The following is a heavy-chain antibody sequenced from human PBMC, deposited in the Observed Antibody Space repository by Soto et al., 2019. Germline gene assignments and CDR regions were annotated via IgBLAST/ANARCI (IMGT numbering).Heavy chain of an antibody. CDR1: GYTFTNFG. Sequence: QVQLVQSGAEVKKPGASVKVSCKASGYTFTNFGISWVRQAPGQGLEWMGWISAYNGNTNYAQNFQGRVTMTTDTSTSTDSMELRSLRSDDTDVYYCARGGTPIDSWGQGTLVTVSS. CDR3: ARGGTPIDS. D-gene: IGHD3-16*01. J-gene: IGHJ4*02. CDR2: ISAYNGNT. V-gene: IGHV1-18*01.